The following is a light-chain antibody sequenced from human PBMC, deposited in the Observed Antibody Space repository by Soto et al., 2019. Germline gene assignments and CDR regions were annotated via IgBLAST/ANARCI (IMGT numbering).Light chain of an antibody. CDR2: DVS. J-gene: IGLJ2*01. Sequence: QSALTQPASVSGSPGQSITISCTGTSSDVGGYNSVSWYQQHAGKVPKLMIYDVSNRPSGVSNRFSGSKSGNTASLTISGLQAEDEADYYCSSYTTTNTLVSGGGTKLTVL. CDR1: SSDVGGYNS. CDR3: SSYTTTNTLV. V-gene: IGLV2-14*01.